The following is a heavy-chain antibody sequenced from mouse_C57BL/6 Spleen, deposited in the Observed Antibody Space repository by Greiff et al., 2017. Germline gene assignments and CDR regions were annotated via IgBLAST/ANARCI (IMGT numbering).Heavy chain of an antibody. V-gene: IGHV1-81*01. D-gene: IGHD2-4*01. CDR1: GYTFTSYG. Sequence: LVESGAELARPGASVKLSCKASGYTFTSYGISWVKQRTGQGLEWIGEIYPRSGNTYYNEKFKGKATLTADKSSSTAYMELRSLTSEDSADYFCARESPIYYDYDRDGLYAMDYWGQGTSVTVSS. CDR2: IYPRSGNT. J-gene: IGHJ4*01. CDR3: ARESPIYYDYDRDGLYAMDY.